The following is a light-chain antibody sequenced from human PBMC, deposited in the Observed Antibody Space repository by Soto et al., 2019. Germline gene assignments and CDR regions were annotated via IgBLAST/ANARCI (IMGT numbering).Light chain of an antibody. V-gene: IGKV1-5*03. J-gene: IGKJ1*01. CDR1: QSLSSW. CDR3: QQYNSYSWT. CDR2: KAS. Sequence: DIQMTQSPSTLSASVGDRVTITCRASQSLSSWLAWYQHKPGKAPKLLIYKASSLESGVPSRFSGSGSGTEFTLTISSLQPDDFATYYCQQYNSYSWTFGQGTKVEIK.